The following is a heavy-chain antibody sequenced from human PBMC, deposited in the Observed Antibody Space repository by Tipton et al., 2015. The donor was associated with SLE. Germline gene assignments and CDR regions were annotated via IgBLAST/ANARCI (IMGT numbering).Heavy chain of an antibody. V-gene: IGHV4-34*01. CDR3: ARGQGPLPY. CDR2: INHSGST. CDR1: GYSISSGYY. J-gene: IGHJ4*02. D-gene: IGHD1-26*01. Sequence: TLSLTCAVSGYSISSGYYWSWIRQPPGKGLEWIGEINHSGSTNYNPSLKSRVTISVDTSKNQFSLKLSSVTAADTAVYYCARGQGPLPYWGQGTLVTVSS.